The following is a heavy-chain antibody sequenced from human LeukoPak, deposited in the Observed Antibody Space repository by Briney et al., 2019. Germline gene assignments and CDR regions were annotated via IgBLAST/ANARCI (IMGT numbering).Heavy chain of an antibody. J-gene: IGHJ6*03. CDR2: IYYSGST. CDR3: ASFSRGYYYYMDV. CDR1: GVSISSSSYY. Sequence: SETLSLTCTVSGVSISSSSYYWGWIRQPPGKGLEWIGSIYYSGSTYYNPSLKSRVTISVDTSKNQFSLKLSSVTAADTAVYYCASFSRGYYYYMDVWGKGTTVTVSS. V-gene: IGHV4-39*01.